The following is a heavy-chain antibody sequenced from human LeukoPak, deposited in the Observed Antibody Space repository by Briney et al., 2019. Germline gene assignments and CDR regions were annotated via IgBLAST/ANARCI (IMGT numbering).Heavy chain of an antibody. CDR2: INHSGST. V-gene: IGHV4-34*01. CDR3: ARGDSTYVDY. D-gene: IGHD2/OR15-2a*01. J-gene: IGHJ4*02. CDR1: GGSFSGYY. Sequence: PSETLSLTCAVYGGSFSGYYWSWIRQPPGKGLEWIGEINHSGSTNYNPSLKSRVTISVDTSKNQFSLKLSSVTAADTAVYYCARGDSTYVDYWGQGTLVTVSS.